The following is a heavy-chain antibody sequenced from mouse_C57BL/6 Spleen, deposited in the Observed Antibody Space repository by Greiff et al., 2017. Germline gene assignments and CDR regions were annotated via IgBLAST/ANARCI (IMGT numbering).Heavy chain of an antibody. CDR3: TRELYDGRHY. CDR1: GYTFTDYE. J-gene: IGHJ2*01. Sequence: VKLQESGAELVRPGASVTLSCKASGYTFTDYEMHWVKQTPVHGLEWIGAIDPETGGTAYNQKFKGKAILTADKSSSTAYMELRSLTSEDSAVYYCTRELYDGRHYWGQGTTLTVSS. V-gene: IGHV1-15*01. D-gene: IGHD1-1*01. CDR2: IDPETGGT.